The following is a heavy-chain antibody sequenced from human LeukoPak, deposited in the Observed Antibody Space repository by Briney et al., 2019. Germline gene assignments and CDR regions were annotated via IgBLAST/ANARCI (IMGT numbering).Heavy chain of an antibody. CDR1: GGSISSGGYY. J-gene: IGHJ4*02. CDR2: IYYSGST. V-gene: IGHV4-31*03. D-gene: IGHD3-22*01. Sequence: SETLSLTCTVSGGSISSGGYYWSWIRQHPGKGLEWVGYIYYSGSTYYNPSLKSRVTISVDTSKNQFSLKLSSVTAADTAVYYCARAYYYDSSGYQGWGQGTLVTVSS. CDR3: ARAYYYDSSGYQG.